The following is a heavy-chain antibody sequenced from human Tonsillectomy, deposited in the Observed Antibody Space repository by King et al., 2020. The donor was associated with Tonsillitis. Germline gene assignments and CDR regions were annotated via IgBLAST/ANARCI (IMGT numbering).Heavy chain of an antibody. Sequence: VQLVESGGGLVKPGGSLRLSCTASGFTFSSYSMNWVRQAPGKGLEWVSSINSSSSYIYCADSVKGRFTISRDNAKNSLYLQMNSLRAEDTAVYYCARVRFIRVGATFAFDIWGQGTMVTVSS. CDR1: GFTFSSYS. CDR2: INSSSSYI. CDR3: ARVRFIRVGATFAFDI. V-gene: IGHV3-21*01. J-gene: IGHJ3*02. D-gene: IGHD1-26*01.